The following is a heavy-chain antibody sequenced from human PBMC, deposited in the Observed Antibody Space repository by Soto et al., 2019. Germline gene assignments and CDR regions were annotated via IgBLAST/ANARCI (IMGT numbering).Heavy chain of an antibody. J-gene: IGHJ4*02. D-gene: IGHD4-17*01. CDR1: GSSISSYY. CDR2: IYYSGST. CDR3: ARVYGDCFDY. V-gene: IGHV4-59*01. Sequence: SETLSLTCTVPGSSISSYYWSWIRQPPGKGLEWIGYIYYSGSTNYNPSLKSRVTISVDTSKNQFSLKLSSVTAADTAVYYCARVYGDCFDYWGQGTLVTVSS.